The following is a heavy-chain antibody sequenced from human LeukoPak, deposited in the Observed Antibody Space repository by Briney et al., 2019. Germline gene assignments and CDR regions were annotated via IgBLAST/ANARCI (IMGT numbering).Heavy chain of an antibody. CDR1: GFTFSSYA. CDR2: ISGSGGST. CDR3: AKGEVWSRHYGMDV. V-gene: IGHV3-23*01. J-gene: IGHJ6*04. Sequence: GGSLRLSCAAPGFTFSSYALSSVRPAPGKGLERVSGISGSGGSTYYADSVKGRFTISRDNSKNTLYLQMNSLRAEDTAVYYCAKGEVWSRHYGMDVWGKGTTVTVSS. D-gene: IGHD1-1*01.